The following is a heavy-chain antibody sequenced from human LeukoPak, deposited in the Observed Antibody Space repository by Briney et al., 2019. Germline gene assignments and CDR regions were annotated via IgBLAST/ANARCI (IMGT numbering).Heavy chain of an antibody. Sequence: PGGSLRLSCAASGFTFSSYSMNWVRQAPGKGLEWASSISSSSSYIYYADSVKGRFTISRDNAKNSLYLQMNSLRAEDTAVYYCARGGAYISAVAGTLDYWGQGPLLALSS. CDR3: ARGGAYISAVAGTLDY. D-gene: IGHD6-19*01. CDR2: ISSSSSYI. CDR1: GFTFSSYS. J-gene: IGHJ4*02. V-gene: IGHV3-21*01.